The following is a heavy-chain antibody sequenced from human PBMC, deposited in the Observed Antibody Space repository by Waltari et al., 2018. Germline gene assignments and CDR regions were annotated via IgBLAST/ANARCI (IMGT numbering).Heavy chain of an antibody. CDR3: AREQADYYDSSGIDY. D-gene: IGHD3-22*01. V-gene: IGHV4-61*02. CDR2: LYTRGGN. CDR1: AGSISSGSYY. Sequence: QVQLQESGPGLVKPSQTLSLTCTVSAGSISSGSYYWSWSRQPAGKGLEWIGRLYTRGGNNYHPSLKSRVTISGDKSKNQLSLKLSSVTAADTAVYFCAREQADYYDSSGIDYWGQGTLVTVSS. J-gene: IGHJ4*02.